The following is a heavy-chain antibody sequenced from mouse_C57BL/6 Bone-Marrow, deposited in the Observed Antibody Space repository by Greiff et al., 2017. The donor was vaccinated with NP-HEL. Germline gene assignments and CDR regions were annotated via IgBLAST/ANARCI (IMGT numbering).Heavy chain of an antibody. D-gene: IGHD2-4*01. Sequence: VQLQQPGAELVRPGTSVKLSCKASGYTFTSYWMHWVKQRPGQGLEWIGVIDPSDSYTNYNQKFKGKATLTVDTSSSTAYMQLSSLTSEDSAVYYCARWDYDAWFAYWGQGTLVTVSA. CDR2: IDPSDSYT. V-gene: IGHV1-59*01. CDR1: GYTFTSYW. CDR3: ARWDYDAWFAY. J-gene: IGHJ3*01.